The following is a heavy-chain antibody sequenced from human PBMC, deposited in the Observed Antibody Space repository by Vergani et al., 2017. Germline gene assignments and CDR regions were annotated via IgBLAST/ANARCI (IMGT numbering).Heavy chain of an antibody. J-gene: IGHJ6*02. Sequence: QVQLVESGGGVVQPGRSLRLSCAASGFTFSSYAMTWVRQAPGKGLEWVAVISYDGSNKYYADSVKGRFTISRDNSKNTLYLQMNSLRAEDTAVYYCARDGSATGYYYGMDVWGQGTTVTVSS. CDR1: GFTFSSYA. CDR3: ARDGSATGYYYGMDV. CDR2: ISYDGSNK. V-gene: IGHV3-30-3*01. D-gene: IGHD1-26*01.